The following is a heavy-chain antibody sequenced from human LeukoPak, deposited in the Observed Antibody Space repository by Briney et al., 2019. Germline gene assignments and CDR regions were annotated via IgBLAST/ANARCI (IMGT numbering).Heavy chain of an antibody. CDR3: ATSGGYRNAFDI. D-gene: IGHD6-19*01. V-gene: IGHV3-11*01. CDR1: GFTFSDSY. J-gene: IGHJ3*02. CDR2: ISSSGSTI. Sequence: GGSLRLSCAASGFTFSDSYFYWLRQAPGKGLEWVSYISSSGSTIYYADSVKGRFTISRDNAKNSLYLQMNSLRAEDTAVYYCATSGGYRNAFDIWGQGTMVTVSS.